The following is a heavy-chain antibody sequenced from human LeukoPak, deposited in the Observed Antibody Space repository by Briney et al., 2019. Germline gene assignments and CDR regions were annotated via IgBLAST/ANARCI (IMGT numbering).Heavy chain of an antibody. CDR2: IYHSGST. Sequence: SETLSLTCAVSGGSISSGGYSWSWIRQPPEKGLEWIGYIYHSGSTYYNPSLKSRVTISVDRSKNQFSLKLSSVTAADTAVYYCAGGTGYGIYYFDYWGQGTLVTVSS. D-gene: IGHD3/OR15-3a*01. CDR1: GGSISSGGYS. J-gene: IGHJ4*02. CDR3: AGGTGYGIYYFDY. V-gene: IGHV4-30-2*01.